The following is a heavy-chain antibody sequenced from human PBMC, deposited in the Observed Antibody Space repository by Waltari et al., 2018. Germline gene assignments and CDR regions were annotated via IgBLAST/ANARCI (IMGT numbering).Heavy chain of an antibody. CDR2: VLYSEPVT. V-gene: IGHV4-39*01. Sequence: LHESGPGEVKPSETLSLTCSVSGASIRNSYSAWVRQTPGKGLQWIGSVLYSEPVTFYNPSLRSRVAISADTSRNEVSLTLTSVTAADTAIYFCARSISVTDYGMDVWGQGTNVTVSS. J-gene: IGHJ6*02. D-gene: IGHD2-21*02. CDR1: GASIRNSY. CDR3: ARSISVTDYGMDV.